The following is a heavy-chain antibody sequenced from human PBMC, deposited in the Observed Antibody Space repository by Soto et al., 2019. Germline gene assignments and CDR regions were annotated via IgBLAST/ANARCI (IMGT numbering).Heavy chain of an antibody. Sequence: ASVKVSCKASGYTFTYRYLHWGRQAPGQALEWMGWINAGNGNTKYSQKFQGRVTITRDTSASTAYMELSSLRSEDTAVYYCASEIDYWGTRAFDIWGQGTMVTVSS. V-gene: IGHV1-3*01. CDR3: ASEIDYWGTRAFDI. CDR1: GYTFTYRY. J-gene: IGHJ3*02. D-gene: IGHD3-16*01. CDR2: INAGNGNT.